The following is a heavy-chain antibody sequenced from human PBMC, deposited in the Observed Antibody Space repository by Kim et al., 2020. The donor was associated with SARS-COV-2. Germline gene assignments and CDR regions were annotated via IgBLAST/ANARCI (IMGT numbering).Heavy chain of an antibody. J-gene: IGHJ4*02. CDR1: GGSFSGYY. D-gene: IGHD3-10*01. V-gene: IGHV4-34*01. CDR2: INHSGST. CDR3: ARASSLLSYYGSGSYYRSYYFDY. Sequence: SETLSLTCAVYGGSFSGYYWSWIRQPPGKGLEWIGEINHSGSTNYNPSLKSRVTISVDTSKNQFSLKLSSVTAADTAVYYCARASSLLSYYGSGSYYRSYYFDYWGQGTLVTVSS.